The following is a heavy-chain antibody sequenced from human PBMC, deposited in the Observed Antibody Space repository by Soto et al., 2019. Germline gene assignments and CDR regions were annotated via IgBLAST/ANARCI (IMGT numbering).Heavy chain of an antibody. D-gene: IGHD3-22*01. CDR3: ASPDSSGYSAFDI. V-gene: IGHV1-18*04. CDR1: GYTFTSYG. CDR2: ISAYNGNT. Sequence: ASVKVSCQASGYTFTSYGISWLRQAPGQGLEWMGWISAYNGNTNYAQKLQGRVTMTTDTSTSTAYMELRSLRSDDTAVYYCASPDSSGYSAFDIWGQGTMVTVSS. J-gene: IGHJ3*02.